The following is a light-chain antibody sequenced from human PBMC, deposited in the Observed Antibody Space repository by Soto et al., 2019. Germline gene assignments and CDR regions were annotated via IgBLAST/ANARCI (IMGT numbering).Light chain of an antibody. CDR2: AAS. CDR3: HLYNIRPYT. V-gene: IGKV3-15*01. J-gene: IGKJ2*01. Sequence: EIVMTQSPATLSVSPGERATLSCRASQSITSNLAWYQQKPGQAPRLLIYAASTRATGIPARFSASGFGTEFTLTISSLQSDDYGVYYCHLYNIRPYTFGQGTKVDIK. CDR1: QSITSN.